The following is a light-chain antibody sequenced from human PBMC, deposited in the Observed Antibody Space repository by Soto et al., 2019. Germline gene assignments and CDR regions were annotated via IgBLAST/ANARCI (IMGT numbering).Light chain of an antibody. Sequence: ILFTQSLSSLSASFEDRDTLVCRASRRVSSHFAWYQQNLGKAPKLLIYAASTLQRGVPSTFSGSGSGTDFTLTISSLQPEDFATYYCQQLNSYPRTFGPGTKVNIK. CDR1: RRVSSH. J-gene: IGKJ3*01. CDR2: AAS. CDR3: QQLNSYPRT. V-gene: IGKV1-9*01.